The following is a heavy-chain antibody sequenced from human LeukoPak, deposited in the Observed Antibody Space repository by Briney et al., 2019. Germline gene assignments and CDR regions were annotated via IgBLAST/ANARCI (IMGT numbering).Heavy chain of an antibody. V-gene: IGHV4-59*01. Sequence: ASETLSLTCTVSGGSISSYYWSWIRQPPGKGLEWIGYIYYSGSTNYNPSLKSRVTISVDTSKNQFSLKLSSVTAADTAVYYCARGSGILWFGESHFDYWGQGTLVTVSS. CDR2: IYYSGST. CDR1: GGSISSYY. CDR3: ARGSGILWFGESHFDY. J-gene: IGHJ4*02. D-gene: IGHD3-10*01.